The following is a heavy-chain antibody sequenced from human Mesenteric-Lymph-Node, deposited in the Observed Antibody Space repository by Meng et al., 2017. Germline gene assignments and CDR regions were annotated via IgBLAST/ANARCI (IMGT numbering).Heavy chain of an antibody. Sequence: SETLSLTCAVYGGSFSSYYWSWIRQPPGEGLEWIGEIHHSGSTKYNPSLKSRVTISVDKSKNQFSLKLSSVTAADTAVYYCARAPSLGGLFDYWGQGTLVTVSS. D-gene: IGHD3-16*01. J-gene: IGHJ4*02. CDR1: GGSFSSYY. CDR3: ARAPSLGGLFDY. V-gene: IGHV4-34*01. CDR2: IHHSGST.